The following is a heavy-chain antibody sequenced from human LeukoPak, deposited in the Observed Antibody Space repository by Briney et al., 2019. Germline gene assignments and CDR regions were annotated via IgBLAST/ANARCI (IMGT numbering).Heavy chain of an antibody. CDR3: ARLYYYDSGTFYNGLDS. Sequence: SETLSLTCTVSGGSISGYYWSWIRQPLRKGLEWIGYIYYSGSTKYNPSLKSRVTISVDTSNNQFSLKLSSVTAADTAVYYCARLYYYDSGTFYNGLDSWGQGTLVTVSS. J-gene: IGHJ5*01. CDR2: IYYSGST. V-gene: IGHV4-59*01. D-gene: IGHD3-10*01. CDR1: GGSISGYY.